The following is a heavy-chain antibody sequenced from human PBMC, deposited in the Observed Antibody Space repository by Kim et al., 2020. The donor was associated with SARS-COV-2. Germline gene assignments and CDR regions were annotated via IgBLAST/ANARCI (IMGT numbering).Heavy chain of an antibody. CDR1: GFSSRNYW. V-gene: IGHV3-7*03. CDR2: IKKDGSEK. D-gene: IGHD5-18*01. CDR3: ASLDTATFWGSSD. Sequence: GGSLRLSCVASGFSSRNYWLSWVRTAPGKGLEWVAMIKKDGSEKYYVVSMKGRLIISRDNAKNSMYLQMNSLRAEDTAVYYCASLDTATFWGSSDWGQGT. J-gene: IGHJ4*02.